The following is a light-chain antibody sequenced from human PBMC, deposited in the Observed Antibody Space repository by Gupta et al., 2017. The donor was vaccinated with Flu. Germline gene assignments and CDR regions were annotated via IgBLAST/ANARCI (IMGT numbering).Light chain of an antibody. V-gene: IGLV3-21*02. Sequence: SYVLTQPPSVSVAPGQTARITCGGNNIKSKSVHWFQQKKPGQAPAIVVHDDSDRPSGIPERFSGSNSGDTATLIISRVEVGDEADYYCQVWDRDTMHWVFGGGTKLAVL. CDR1: NIKSKS. J-gene: IGLJ3*02. CDR2: DDS. CDR3: QVWDRDTMHWV.